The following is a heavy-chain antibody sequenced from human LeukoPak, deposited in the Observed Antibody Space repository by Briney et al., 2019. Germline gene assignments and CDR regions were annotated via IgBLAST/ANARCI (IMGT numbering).Heavy chain of an antibody. V-gene: IGHV3-15*01. CDR2: IKSKTDGGTT. D-gene: IGHD1-26*01. CDR3: TTRKVGATHIDY. Sequence: GGSLRLSCAASGFTFSNAWMSWVRQAPGKGLEWVGRIKSKTDGGTTDYAAPVKGRFTISRDDSKNTLYLQMNSLKTEDTAVYYCTTRKVGATHIDYWGQGTLVTVPS. J-gene: IGHJ4*02. CDR1: GFTFSNAW.